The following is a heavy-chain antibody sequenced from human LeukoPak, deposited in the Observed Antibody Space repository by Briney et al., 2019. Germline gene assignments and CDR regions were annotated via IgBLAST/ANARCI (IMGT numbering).Heavy chain of an antibody. CDR2: IVVGSGDT. D-gene: IGHD1-1*01. V-gene: IGHV1-58*02. CDR1: GFTSTTST. J-gene: IGHJ3*02. CDR3: AADQPRYPDAFDI. Sequence: VKVSCKASGFTSTTSTMQWVRQARGRRLEWIGWIVVGSGDTNYAEKFQERVTITRDMSTSTVYMELSSLRSDDTAVYYCAADQPRYPDAFDIWGQGTMVTVSS.